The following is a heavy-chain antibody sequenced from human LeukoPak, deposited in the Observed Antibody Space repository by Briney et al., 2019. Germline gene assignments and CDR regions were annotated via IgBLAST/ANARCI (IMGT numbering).Heavy chain of an antibody. CDR2: ISAYNGNT. CDR1: GYTFTSYG. V-gene: IGHV1-18*01. J-gene: IGHJ1*01. D-gene: IGHD6-19*01. CDR3: ARGVVAGTGHAEYFQH. Sequence: GASVKVSCKASGYTFTSYGISWVRQAPGQGLEWMGWISAYNGNTNYAQKLQGRVTMTTDTSTSAAYMELRSLRSDDTAVYYCARGVVAGTGHAEYFQHWGQGTLVTVSS.